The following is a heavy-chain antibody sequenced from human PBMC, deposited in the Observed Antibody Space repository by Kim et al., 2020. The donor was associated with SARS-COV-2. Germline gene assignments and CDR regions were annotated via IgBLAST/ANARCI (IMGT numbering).Heavy chain of an antibody. CDR1: GFTFDDYA. D-gene: IGHD3-10*01. CDR3: AKDITMVRGVTPRREHYYGMDV. CDR2: ISGDGGST. V-gene: IGHV3-43*02. Sequence: GGSLRLSCAASGFTFDDYAMHWVRQAPGKGLEWVSLISGDGGSTYYADSVKGRFTISRDNSKNSLYLQMNSLRTEDTALYYCAKDITMVRGVTPRREHYYGMDVWGQGTTVTVSS. J-gene: IGHJ6*02.